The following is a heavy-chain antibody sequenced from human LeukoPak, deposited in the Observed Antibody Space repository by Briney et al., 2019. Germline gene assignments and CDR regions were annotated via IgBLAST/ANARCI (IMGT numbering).Heavy chain of an antibody. D-gene: IGHD5-12*01. CDR2: INHSGST. J-gene: IGHJ4*02. CDR3: ARAYSAYDSFDY. Sequence: PSETLSLTCAVYGGSFSGYYWSWIRQPPGKGLEWIGEINHSGSTNYNPSLKSRVTISVDTSKNQFSLRLSSVTAADTAVYYCARAYSAYDSFDYWGQGTLVTVSS. V-gene: IGHV4-34*01. CDR1: GGSFSGYY.